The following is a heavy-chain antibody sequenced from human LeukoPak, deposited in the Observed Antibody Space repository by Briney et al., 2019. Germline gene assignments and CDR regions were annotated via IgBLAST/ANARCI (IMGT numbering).Heavy chain of an antibody. J-gene: IGHJ4*02. CDR2: VYYSGST. Sequence: PSETLSLTCIVSGDSLSNGNYYWGWIRQPPGKGLEGIGSVYYSGSTYYNPSLKSRITMSVDTSKSQFSLNLSSVTAADTAVYYCARHVHHSSGFEYYFDYWGQGTLVTVSS. CDR1: GDSLSNGNYY. CDR3: ARHVHHSSGFEYYFDY. V-gene: IGHV4-39*01. D-gene: IGHD3-22*01.